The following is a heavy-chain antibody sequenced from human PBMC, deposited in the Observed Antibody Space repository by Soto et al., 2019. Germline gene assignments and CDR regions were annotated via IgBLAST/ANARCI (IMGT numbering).Heavy chain of an antibody. V-gene: IGHV3-9*01. D-gene: IGHD2-15*01. CDR2: ISWNSGSI. Sequence: PGGSLRLSCAASGFTFDDYAMHWVRQAPGKGLEWVSGISWNSGSIGYADSVKGRFTISRDNAKNSLYLQMNSLRAEDTALYYCAKGPSRSVVVAGAYFDYWGQGTLVTVSS. CDR1: GFTFDDYA. J-gene: IGHJ4*02. CDR3: AKGPSRSVVVAGAYFDY.